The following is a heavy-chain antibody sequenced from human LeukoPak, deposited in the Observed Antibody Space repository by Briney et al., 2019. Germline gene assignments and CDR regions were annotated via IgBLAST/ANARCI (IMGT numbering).Heavy chain of an antibody. J-gene: IGHJ6*03. D-gene: IGHD4-11*01. CDR2: INHSGST. CDR3: AREGPYSNLGHYYSYMDV. CDR1: GGSFSGYY. V-gene: IGHV4-34*01. Sequence: SETLSLTCAVYGGSFSGYYWSWIRQPPGKGLEWIGEINHSGSTNYNPSLKSRVTISVDTSKNQFSLKLSSVTAADTAVYYCAREGPYSNLGHYYSYMDVWGKGTTVTVSS.